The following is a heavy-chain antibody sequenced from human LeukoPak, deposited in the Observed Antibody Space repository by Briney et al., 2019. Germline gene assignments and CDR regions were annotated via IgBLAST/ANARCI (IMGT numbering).Heavy chain of an antibody. CDR3: ARDRAVNSLDP. D-gene: IGHD6-19*01. CDR1: GGSISSGGYY. J-gene: IGHJ5*02. V-gene: IGHV4-31*03. Sequence: PSETLSLTCTVSGGSISSGGYYWSWIRQHPGKGLEWIGYIYYSGSTYYNPSLKSRVTISVDTSKNQFSLKLSSVTAADTAVYYCARDRAVNSLDPWGQGTLVTVSS. CDR2: IYYSGST.